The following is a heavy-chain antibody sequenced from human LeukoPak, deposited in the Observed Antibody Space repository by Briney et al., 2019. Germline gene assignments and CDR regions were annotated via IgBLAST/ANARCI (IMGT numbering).Heavy chain of an antibody. J-gene: IGHJ4*02. CDR2: IIPIFGTA. CDR1: GGTFSSYA. Sequence: SVKVSCKASGGTFSSYAISWVRQAPGQGLEWMGGIIPIFGTANYAQKFQGRVTITTDESTSTVYMELSSLRSEDTAVYYCARNPFKTSSENYFDFWGRGTLVTVSS. CDR3: ARNPFKTSSENYFDF. D-gene: IGHD6-6*01. V-gene: IGHV1-69*05.